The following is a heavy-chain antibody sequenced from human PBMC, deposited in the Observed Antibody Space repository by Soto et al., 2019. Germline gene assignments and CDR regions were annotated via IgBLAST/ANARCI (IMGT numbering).Heavy chain of an antibody. V-gene: IGHV3-23*01. D-gene: IGHD4-17*01. J-gene: IGHJ4*02. CDR2: ISGSGGST. Sequence: GGSLRLSCAASGFTFSSYAMSWVRQAPGKGLEWVSAISGSGGSTYYADSVKGRFTISRDNSKNTLYLQMNSLRAEDTAVYYCAKAPSIYGDPGRIDYWGQGTLVTVSS. CDR3: AKAPSIYGDPGRIDY. CDR1: GFTFSSYA.